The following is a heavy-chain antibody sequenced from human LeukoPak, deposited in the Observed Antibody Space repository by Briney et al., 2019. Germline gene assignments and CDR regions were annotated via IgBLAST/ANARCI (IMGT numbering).Heavy chain of an antibody. V-gene: IGHV3-7*01. Sequence: GGSLRLSCAVSGFTFSSYWMYWVRQAPGKGLEWVANINQDGSEKFYVDSLKGRFTISRDNAKNSLYLQMNSLRAKDTALYYCARQTAAATVHAFHIWGQGTVVTVSS. J-gene: IGHJ3*02. D-gene: IGHD6-13*01. CDR3: ARQTAAATVHAFHI. CDR1: GFTFSSYW. CDR2: INQDGSEK.